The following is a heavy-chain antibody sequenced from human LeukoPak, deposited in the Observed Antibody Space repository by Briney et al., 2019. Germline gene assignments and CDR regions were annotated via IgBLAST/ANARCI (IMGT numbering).Heavy chain of an antibody. CDR1: GGSFSGYY. CDR2: INHSGST. Sequence: SETLSLTCAVYGGSFSGYYWSWIRQPPGKGLEWVGEINHSGSTNYNLSLKSRVTISVDTSKNQFSLKLSSVTAADTAVYYCAREARRAYTNLNWFDPWGQGTLVTVSS. D-gene: IGHD4-11*01. V-gene: IGHV4-34*01. CDR3: AREARRAYTNLNWFDP. J-gene: IGHJ5*02.